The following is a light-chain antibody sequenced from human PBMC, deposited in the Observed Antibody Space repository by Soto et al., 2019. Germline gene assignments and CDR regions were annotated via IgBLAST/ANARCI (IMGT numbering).Light chain of an antibody. CDR1: NSNVGNNT. CDR2: GSN. J-gene: IGLJ3*02. CDR3: AAWDDGLNGWL. V-gene: IGLV1-44*01. Sequence: QSVLTQPPSASGTPGQRVTISCSGSNSNVGNNTVNWYQQFPGTSPRLLIEGSNQRPSGVPGRFSGSKSANSASLAISGLKSEDEADYYCAAWDDGLNGWLFGGGTKLTVL.